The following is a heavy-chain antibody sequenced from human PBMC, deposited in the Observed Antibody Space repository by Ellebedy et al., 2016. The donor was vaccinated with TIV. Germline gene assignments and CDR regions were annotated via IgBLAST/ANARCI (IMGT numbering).Heavy chain of an antibody. Sequence: GESLKISCVASGFNFSGSAMHWVRQVSGKGLEWVGRIRSKANSYTTAYAASMKGRFTVSRDDSKNTAYLQMNSLKTEDTAVYYCARLPTVRDYYYYGMDVWGQGTTVTVSS. V-gene: IGHV3-73*01. CDR2: IRSKANSYTT. CDR1: GFNFSGSA. CDR3: ARLPTVRDYYYYGMDV. J-gene: IGHJ6*02.